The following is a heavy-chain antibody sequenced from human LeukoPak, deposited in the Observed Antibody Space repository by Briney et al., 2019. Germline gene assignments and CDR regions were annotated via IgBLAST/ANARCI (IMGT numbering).Heavy chain of an antibody. CDR2: ITNDGRST. J-gene: IGHJ4*02. V-gene: IGHV3-74*01. CDR1: GLTSTSHW. D-gene: IGHD6-13*01. CDR3: ATQQGVNPSY. Sequence: GGSLRLSCAASGLTSTSHWMHWVRQAPGKGLVSVSRITNDGRSTTYAVSVKRRFTISRDNAKTMLYLQVNSLGADDTAADDCATQQGVNPSYWGQGTLVTVAS.